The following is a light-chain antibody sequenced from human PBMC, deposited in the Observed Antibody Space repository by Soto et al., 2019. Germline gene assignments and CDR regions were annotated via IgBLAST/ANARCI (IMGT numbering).Light chain of an antibody. J-gene: IGLJ2*01. Sequence: QSALTQPASVSGSPGQSITISCTGTSSGVGTYNFVSWYQHHPGKAPKLMIYEGNKRPSGVSNRFSGSKSDNTACLTISGLQAEDEADYSCCSYARSRVFGGGTKLTVL. CDR3: CSYARSRV. CDR1: SSGVGTYNF. V-gene: IGLV2-23*01. CDR2: EGN.